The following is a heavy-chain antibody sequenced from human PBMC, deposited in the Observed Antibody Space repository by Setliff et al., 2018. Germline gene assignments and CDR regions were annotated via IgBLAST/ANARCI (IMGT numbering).Heavy chain of an antibody. V-gene: IGHV1-24*01. CDR3: AFNSGWYGYYFDY. CDR1: GYTLTELS. Sequence: GASVKVSCKVSGYTLTELSMHWVRQAPGKGLEWMGGFDPEDGETIYAQKFQGRVTMTEDTSTVTAYMELSSLRSEDTAVYYCAFNSGWYGYYFDYWGQGALVTVSS. CDR2: FDPEDGET. J-gene: IGHJ4*02. D-gene: IGHD6-19*01.